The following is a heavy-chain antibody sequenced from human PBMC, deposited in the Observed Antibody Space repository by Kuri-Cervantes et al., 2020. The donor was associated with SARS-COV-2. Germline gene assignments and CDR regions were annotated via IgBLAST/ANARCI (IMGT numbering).Heavy chain of an antibody. Sequence: GGSLRLSCAASGFTFSDYSMNWVRQAPGKGLEWVSSISRRSTYIYYADSVKGRFTISRDNAENSLYLQINSLRAEDTAVYYCARDDDDILTGYRYFDYWGQGTLVTVSS. CDR2: ISRRSTYI. D-gene: IGHD3-9*01. J-gene: IGHJ4*02. CDR3: ARDDDDILTGYRYFDY. V-gene: IGHV3-21*01. CDR1: GFTFSDYS.